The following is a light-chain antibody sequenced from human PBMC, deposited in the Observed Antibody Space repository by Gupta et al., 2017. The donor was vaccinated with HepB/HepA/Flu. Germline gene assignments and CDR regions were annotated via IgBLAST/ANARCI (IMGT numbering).Light chain of an antibody. CDR3: ENGNSNIRV. V-gene: IGLV4-60*03. CDR2: VDSNGRY. CDR1: SGYSHYR. Sequence: QLMVTQSSSASASLGSSVKLTCTLSSGYSHYRLGWHQQQPGKAPPFLMKVDSNGRYNKASRSPDCFSGSCSAAALTLTSSNLQSEADDYYYSENGNSNIRVFGGGTKLTVL. J-gene: IGLJ2*01.